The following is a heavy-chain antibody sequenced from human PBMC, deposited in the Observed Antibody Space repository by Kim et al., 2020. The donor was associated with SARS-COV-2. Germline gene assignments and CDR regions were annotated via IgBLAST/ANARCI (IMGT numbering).Heavy chain of an antibody. CDR3: ARGWYVYYYGMDV. CDR1: GGSISSSSYY. CDR2: IYYSGST. J-gene: IGHJ6*02. D-gene: IGHD6-19*01. Sequence: SETLSLTCTVSGGSISSSSYYWGWIRQPPGKGLEWIGSIYYSGSTYYNPSLKSRVTISVDTSKNQFSLKLSSVTAADTAVYYCARGWYVYYYGMDVWGQGTTVTVSS. V-gene: IGHV4-39*01.